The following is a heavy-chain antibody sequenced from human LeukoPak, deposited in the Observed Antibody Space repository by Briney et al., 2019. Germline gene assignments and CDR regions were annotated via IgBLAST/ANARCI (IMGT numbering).Heavy chain of an antibody. V-gene: IGHV1-2*02. Sequence: ASVKVSCKASGYTFSDHHILWVRQAPGQGLEWMGWIHPNGHNTKYAQKFQGRMTMTTDTSISTAYMELNRVTSDDTAVYYCSGHYGPGPVWGQGTLITASS. J-gene: IGHJ4*02. CDR2: IHPNGHNT. CDR3: SGHYGPGPV. CDR1: GYTFSDHH. D-gene: IGHD3-10*01.